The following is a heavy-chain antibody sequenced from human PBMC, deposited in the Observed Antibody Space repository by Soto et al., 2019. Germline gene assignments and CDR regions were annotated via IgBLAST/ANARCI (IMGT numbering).Heavy chain of an antibody. D-gene: IGHD6-13*01. CDR3: ARDPRSIAAAGTPY. J-gene: IGHJ4*02. CDR1: GFTFSSYS. Sequence: GGSLRLSCAASGFTFSSYSMNWVRQAPGKGLEWVSSISSSSSYIYYADSVKGRFTISRDNAKNSLYLQMNSLRAEDTAVYYCARDPRSIAAAGTPYWGQGTLVTVSS. V-gene: IGHV3-21*01. CDR2: ISSSSSYI.